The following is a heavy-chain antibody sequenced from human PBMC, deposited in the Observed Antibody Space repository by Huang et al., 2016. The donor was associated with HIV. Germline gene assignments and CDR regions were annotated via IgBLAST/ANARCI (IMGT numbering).Heavy chain of an antibody. CDR2: SKVGNGNI. V-gene: IGHV1-3*01. D-gene: IGHD2-8*01. CDR1: GYVFTNYA. Sequence: QVYLVQSGIEVKKPGASVKTFTGVSLQISCSTSGYVFTNYAIHWLRQSPGQGLDGVGWSKVGNGNIKVSPRVQRRLNITRDTPAATVFMHLSDLTTEDTSIYYCARGGHPLNRVVLVQSWFDSWGPGTEVSVFS. J-gene: IGHJ5*01. CDR3: ARGGHPLNRVVLVQSWFDS.